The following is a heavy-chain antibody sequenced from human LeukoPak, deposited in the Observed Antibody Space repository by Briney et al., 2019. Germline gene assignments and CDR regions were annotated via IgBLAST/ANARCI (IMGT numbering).Heavy chain of an antibody. CDR1: GFDFSKYT. CDR2: ISSGSRRI. D-gene: IGHD3-10*01. V-gene: IGHV3-21*01. J-gene: IGHJ4*02. CDR3: ARGVWFGESLGSGSDY. Sequence: GGSLRLSCAASGFDFSKYTMSWVRQAPGKGLEWVSSISSGSRRIHYADSMRGRFTISRDNAKNSLYLQMTSLRVEDTAVYYCARGVWFGESLGSGSDYWGQGTLVTVSS.